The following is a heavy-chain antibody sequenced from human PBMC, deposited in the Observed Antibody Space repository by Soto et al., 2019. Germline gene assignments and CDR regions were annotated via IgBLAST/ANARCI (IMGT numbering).Heavy chain of an antibody. J-gene: IGHJ3*02. CDR3: ARELIVGCSGGSCYRDNAFDI. V-gene: IGHV1-2*04. CDR2: INPNSGGT. Sequence: ASVKVSCKASGYTFTRYYMHWVRQAPGQGLEWMGWINPNSGGTNYAQKFQGWVTMTRDTSISTAYMELSRLRSDDTAVYYCARELIVGCSGGSCYRDNAFDIWGQGTMVTVSS. CDR1: GYTFTRYY. D-gene: IGHD2-15*01.